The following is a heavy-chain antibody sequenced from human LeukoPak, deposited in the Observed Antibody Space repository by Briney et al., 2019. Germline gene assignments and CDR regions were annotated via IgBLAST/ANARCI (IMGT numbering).Heavy chain of an antibody. J-gene: IGHJ4*02. Sequence: PSETLSLTCTVSGGSISSGSYYWSWIRQPAGKGLEWIGRIYTSGSTNYNPSLKSRVTISVDTSKNQFSLKLSSVTAADTAVYYCVTDYGNSVDYWGQGTLVTLSS. CDR2: IYTSGST. D-gene: IGHD4-23*01. CDR1: GGSISSGSYY. CDR3: VTDYGNSVDY. V-gene: IGHV4-61*02.